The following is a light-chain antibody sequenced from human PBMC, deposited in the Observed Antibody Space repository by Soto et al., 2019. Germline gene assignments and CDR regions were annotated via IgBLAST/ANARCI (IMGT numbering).Light chain of an antibody. Sequence: DIVLTQSPGTLSLSPGERATLYCRASQSVSSNHLAWYQQKPGQAPRLLIYGGSSRATGIPVRFSGSGSETDFTLTITRLEPEDFAMYYCQQYNTSPRTFGQGTKVEIK. CDR3: QQYNTSPRT. CDR1: QSVSSNH. J-gene: IGKJ1*01. V-gene: IGKV3-20*01. CDR2: GGS.